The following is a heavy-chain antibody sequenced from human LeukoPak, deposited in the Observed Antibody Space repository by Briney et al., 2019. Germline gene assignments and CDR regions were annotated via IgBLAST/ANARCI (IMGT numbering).Heavy chain of an antibody. J-gene: IGHJ4*02. CDR1: GFIFSGSD. Sequence: GGSLRLSCAASGFIFSGSDMHWVRQASGKGLELVGRITTKANNYATAYGASVKGRFTISRDDSENTAYLQMNSLKTEDTAVYYCTTYRSGHYWGQGTLVTVSS. D-gene: IGHD6-19*01. CDR3: TTYRSGHY. CDR2: ITTKANNYAT. V-gene: IGHV3-73*01.